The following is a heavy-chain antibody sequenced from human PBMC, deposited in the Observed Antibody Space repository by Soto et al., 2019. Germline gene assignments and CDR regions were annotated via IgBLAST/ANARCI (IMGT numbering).Heavy chain of an antibody. CDR1: GYTFSSYA. Sequence: ASVKVSCKASGYTFSSYAMNWVRQAPGQRLEWMGWINAGNGNTKYSQKFQGRVTITRDTSASTAYMELSSLRSEDTAVYYCASQVGDSWAYYYYGMDVWGQGTTVTVSS. V-gene: IGHV1-3*01. CDR3: ASQVGDSWAYYYYGMDV. J-gene: IGHJ6*02. D-gene: IGHD6-13*01. CDR2: INAGNGNT.